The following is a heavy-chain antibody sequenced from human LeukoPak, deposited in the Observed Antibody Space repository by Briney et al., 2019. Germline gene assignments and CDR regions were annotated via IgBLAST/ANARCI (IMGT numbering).Heavy chain of an antibody. CDR1: GFSFSSYG. Sequence: PGRSLRLSCAASGFSFSSYGTHWVRQAPGKGLGWVAVIWYDGTNKYYADSVKGRFTISRDNSKNTLYLQMNSLRAEDTAVYYCARDQRGFSYSKYYFDYWGQGTLVTVSS. CDR2: IWYDGTNK. CDR3: ARDQRGFSYSKYYFDY. D-gene: IGHD5-18*01. V-gene: IGHV3-33*01. J-gene: IGHJ4*02.